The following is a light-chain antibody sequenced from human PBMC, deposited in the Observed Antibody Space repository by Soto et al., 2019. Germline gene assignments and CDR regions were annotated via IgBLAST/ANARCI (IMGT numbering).Light chain of an antibody. CDR2: GAS. Sequence: EIGLTQSPATLSLSPGERATLSCRASQSISGSFFAWYQQKPGQAPRLLIHGASSRATGIPDRFSGSGSGTDFTLTISRLEPEDFAVYYCQQYGNSPRTFGQGTKVDIK. V-gene: IGKV3-20*01. J-gene: IGKJ1*01. CDR1: QSISGSF. CDR3: QQYGNSPRT.